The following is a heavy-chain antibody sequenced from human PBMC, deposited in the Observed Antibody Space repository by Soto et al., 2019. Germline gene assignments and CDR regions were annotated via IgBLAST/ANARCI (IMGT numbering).Heavy chain of an antibody. CDR1: GGSISSDSYY. D-gene: IGHD3-9*01. J-gene: IGHJ4*02. V-gene: IGHV4-31*03. CDR3: AAGSGRVWLSFDS. CDR2: VYYSGNT. Sequence: QVQLQESGPGLVKPSQTLSLSCTVSGGSISSDSYYWTWIRQHPGKGLEWIGYVYYSGNTYYNPSLKSRLTISLDTSKKQFSLKLTSVTAADTAVYFCAAGSGRVWLSFDSWGQGILVTVSS.